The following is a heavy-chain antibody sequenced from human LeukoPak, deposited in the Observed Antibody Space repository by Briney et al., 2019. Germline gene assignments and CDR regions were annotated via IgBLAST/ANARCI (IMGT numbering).Heavy chain of an antibody. V-gene: IGHV3-23*01. J-gene: IGHJ4*02. Sequence: PGGSLRPSCAASGFTFSSYGMSWVRQAPGKGLEWVSTISVSGGSTYYADSVKGRFTISRDNSKNTLYLEMNSLRAEDTAVYYCAKGGSIAALPYYFDYWGQGTLVTVSS. D-gene: IGHD6-6*01. CDR1: GFTFSSYG. CDR3: AKGGSIAALPYYFDY. CDR2: ISVSGGST.